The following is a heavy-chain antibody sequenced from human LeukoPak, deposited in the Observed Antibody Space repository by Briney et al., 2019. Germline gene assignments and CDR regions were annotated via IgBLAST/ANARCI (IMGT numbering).Heavy chain of an antibody. D-gene: IGHD6-13*01. J-gene: IGHJ4*02. CDR3: ARLSPQYSSSWYGY. CDR2: IYYSGST. CDR1: GGSISSYY. V-gene: IGHV4-59*08. Sequence: PSETLSLTCTVSGGSISSYYWSWIRQPPGKGLEWIGYIYYSGSTNYNPSLKSRVTISVDTSKNQFSLKLSSVTAADTAVYYCARLSPQYSSSWYGYWGQGTLVTVSS.